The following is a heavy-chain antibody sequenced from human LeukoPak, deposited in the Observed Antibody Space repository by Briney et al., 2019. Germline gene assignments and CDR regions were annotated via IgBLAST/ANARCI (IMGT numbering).Heavy chain of an antibody. CDR2: ISSSSSYI. J-gene: IGHJ6*02. D-gene: IGHD5-18*01. V-gene: IGHV3-21*01. CDR1: GFTFSSYS. Sequence: GGSLRLSCAASGFTFSSYSMNWVREAPGKGLEWVSSISSSSSYIYYADSVKGRCTISRDNAKNSLYLQMNSVRAEDTAVYYGARDRYVDTAMGRYSGMDVWGQGTTVTVSS. CDR3: ARDRYVDTAMGRYSGMDV.